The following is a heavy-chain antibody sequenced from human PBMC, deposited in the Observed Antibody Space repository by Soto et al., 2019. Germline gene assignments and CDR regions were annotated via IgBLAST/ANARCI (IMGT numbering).Heavy chain of an antibody. CDR1: GFTFSSYA. J-gene: IGHJ5*02. V-gene: IGHV3-30-3*01. D-gene: IGHD2-2*01. Sequence: SLRLSCAASGFTFSSYAMHWVRQAPGKGLEWVAVISYDGSNKYYADSVKGRFTISRDNSKNTLYLQMNSLRAEDTAVYYCARDNGMAPTHRVHIVVVPEGDNWFDPWGQGTLVTVSS. CDR2: ISYDGSNK. CDR3: ARDNGMAPTHRVHIVVVPEGDNWFDP.